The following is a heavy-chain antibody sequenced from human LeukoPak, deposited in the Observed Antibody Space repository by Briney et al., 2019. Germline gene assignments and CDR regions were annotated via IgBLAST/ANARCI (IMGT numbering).Heavy chain of an antibody. CDR1: GFTFDDYA. Sequence: GGSLRLSCAVSGFTFDDYAMRWVRQAPGKGLEWVSGISWNSGSIGYADSVKGRFTISRDNAKNSLYLQMNSLRAEDTALYYCAKVYSGSYLGGFDYWGQGTLVTVSS. J-gene: IGHJ4*02. V-gene: IGHV3-9*01. D-gene: IGHD1-26*01. CDR3: AKVYSGSYLGGFDY. CDR2: ISWNSGSI.